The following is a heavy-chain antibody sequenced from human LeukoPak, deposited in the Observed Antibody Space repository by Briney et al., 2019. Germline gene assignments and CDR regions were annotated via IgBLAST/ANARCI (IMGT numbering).Heavy chain of an antibody. V-gene: IGHV3-30*02. CDR1: GFTFRSSG. CDR2: IWYDGNEI. J-gene: IGHJ4*02. D-gene: IGHD1-1*01. CDR3: AREQQGRRAAFDY. Sequence: GGSLRLSCAASGFTFRSSGMHWVRQTPGKGLEWVAFIWYDGNEIYYADSVKGRFTISRDNSRNTLYLQMNSLRTEDTAVYYCAREQQGRRAAFDYWGQGTPVTVSS.